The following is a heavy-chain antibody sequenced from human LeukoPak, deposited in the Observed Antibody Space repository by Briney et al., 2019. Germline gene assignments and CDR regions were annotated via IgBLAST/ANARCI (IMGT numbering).Heavy chain of an antibody. Sequence: SETLSLTCTVSGGSISSYYWSWIRLPPGKGLEWIGYLSKSGNTNYSPSLKSRVTIFGDTSKNQFFLKLSSVTAADTAVYYCARARYVNSFYAFDTWGQGTFVTVSS. CDR2: LSKSGNT. CDR3: ARARYVNSFYAFDT. D-gene: IGHD3-9*01. J-gene: IGHJ3*02. CDR1: GGSISSYY. V-gene: IGHV4-59*01.